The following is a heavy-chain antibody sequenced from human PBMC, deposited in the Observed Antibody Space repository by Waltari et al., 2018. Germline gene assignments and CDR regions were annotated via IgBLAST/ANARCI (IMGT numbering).Heavy chain of an antibody. CDR1: GFTFSSYW. CDR2: INSDGSST. D-gene: IGHD3-22*01. J-gene: IGHJ4*02. Sequence: EVQLVESGGGLVQPGGSLRLSCAASGFTFSSYWMHWARQAPGKGLVWVSRINSDGSSTSYADSVKGRFTISRDNAKNTLYLQMNSLRAEDTAVYYCAKRGDSSGYLTDWGQGTLVTVSS. V-gene: IGHV3-74*01. CDR3: AKRGDSSGYLTD.